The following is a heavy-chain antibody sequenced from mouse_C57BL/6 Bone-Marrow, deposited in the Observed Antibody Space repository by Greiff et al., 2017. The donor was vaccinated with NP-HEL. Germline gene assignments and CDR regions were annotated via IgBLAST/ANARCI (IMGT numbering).Heavy chain of an antibody. CDR3: ARSGYYYGSSNY. CDR2: IYPRSGHN. V-gene: IGHV1-81*01. Sequence: VQLQQSGAELARPGASVKLSCQASGYTFPSYGISWVKQRPGQGLEWIGEIYPRSGHNYYNEKFKGKAPLTAEQSSSPVYMELRSLTSEDSAVYFCARSGYYYGSSNYWGQGTTLTVSS. D-gene: IGHD1-1*01. J-gene: IGHJ2*01. CDR1: GYTFPSYG.